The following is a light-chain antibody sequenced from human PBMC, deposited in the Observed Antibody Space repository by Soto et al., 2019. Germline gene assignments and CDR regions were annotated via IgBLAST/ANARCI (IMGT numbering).Light chain of an antibody. V-gene: IGKV4-1*01. J-gene: IGKJ2*01. CDR2: WAS. CDR3: QQYESTPPT. CDR1: QSVLYSSNNKNY. Sequence: DIVMTQSPDSLAVSLGERATINCKSSQSVLYSSNNKNYLAWYQQRPRQPPKLLIYWASTRESGVPDRFSGSGSGTDFTLTITSLQAEDVAVYYCQQYESTPPTFGQGTKWEIK.